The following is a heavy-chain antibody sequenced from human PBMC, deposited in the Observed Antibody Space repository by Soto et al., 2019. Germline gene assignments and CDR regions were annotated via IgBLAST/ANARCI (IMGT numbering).Heavy chain of an antibody. CDR1: GYSFSNTW. D-gene: IGHD6-19*01. CDR2: ISPGNSET. J-gene: IGHJ6*02. Sequence: GASLKISWKGSGYSFSNTWMKWVRQIPGKGLEWMAIISPGNSETRYRPSFQGQVTISTDKSINTAYLQWSSLKASDTSSYYCAKEAGSAYYGMDVWGQGTTVTVSS. V-gene: IGHV5-51*01. CDR3: AKEAGSAYYGMDV.